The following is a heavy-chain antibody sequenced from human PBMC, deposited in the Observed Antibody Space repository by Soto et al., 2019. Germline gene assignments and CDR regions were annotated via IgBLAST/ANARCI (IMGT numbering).Heavy chain of an antibody. CDR1: GFTFSDSA. Sequence: GGSLRLSCAASGFTFSDSALHWVRQAPGKGLEWVGRVRTKVNNYATPYSASVRGRFTISRDDSRNTAYLQMDSLKAEDTAIYYCTRPNDSGDYDWFFDLWGRGTLVTVSS. CDR2: VRTKVNNYAT. D-gene: IGHD4-17*01. CDR3: TRPNDSGDYDWFFDL. V-gene: IGHV3-73*01. J-gene: IGHJ2*01.